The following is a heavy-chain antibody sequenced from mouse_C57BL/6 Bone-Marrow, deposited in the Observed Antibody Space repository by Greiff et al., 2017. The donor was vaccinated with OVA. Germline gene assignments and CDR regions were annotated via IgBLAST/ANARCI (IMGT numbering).Heavy chain of an antibody. V-gene: IGHV1-59*01. J-gene: IGHJ3*01. CDR1: GYTFTSYW. Sequence: VQLQQSGAELVRPGTSVKLSCKASGYTFTSYWMHWVKQRPGQGLEWIGVIDPSDSYTNYNQKFKGKATLTVDTSSSTAYMQLSSLTSEDSAVYFCARSKLVAYWGQGTLVTVSA. D-gene: IGHD4-1*01. CDR2: IDPSDSYT. CDR3: ARSKLVAY.